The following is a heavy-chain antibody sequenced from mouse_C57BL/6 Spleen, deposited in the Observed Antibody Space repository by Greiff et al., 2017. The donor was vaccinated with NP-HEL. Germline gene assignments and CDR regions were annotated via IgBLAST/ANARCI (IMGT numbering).Heavy chain of an antibody. CDR3: ARPTVVAKNWYFDV. Sequence: VQLQQSGAELVKPGASVKISCKASGYAFSSYWMNWVKQRPGKGLEWIGQIYPGDGDTNYNGKFKGKATLTADKSSSTAYMQLSSLTSEDSAVYFCARPTVVAKNWYFDVWGTGTTVTVSS. V-gene: IGHV1-80*01. CDR1: GYAFSSYW. J-gene: IGHJ1*03. CDR2: IYPGDGDT. D-gene: IGHD1-1*01.